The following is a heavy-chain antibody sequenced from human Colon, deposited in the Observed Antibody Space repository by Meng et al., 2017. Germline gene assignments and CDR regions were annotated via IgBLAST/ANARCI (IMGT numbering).Heavy chain of an antibody. CDR2: IYYSGST. Sequence: SETLSLTCTVSGGSASSGSYYWSWIRQPPGKGLEWIGYIYYSGSTNYNPSLKSRVTISVDTSKNQFSLKLSSVTAADTAVYYCATDPKDYYDSSGHGVFGYWGQGTLVTVSS. CDR1: GGSASSGSYY. V-gene: IGHV4-61*01. J-gene: IGHJ4*02. D-gene: IGHD3-22*01. CDR3: ATDPKDYYDSSGHGVFGY.